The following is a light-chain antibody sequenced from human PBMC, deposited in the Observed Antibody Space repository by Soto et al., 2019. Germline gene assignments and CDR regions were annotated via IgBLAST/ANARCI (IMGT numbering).Light chain of an antibody. V-gene: IGLV7-46*01. CDR2: DTS. CDR1: TGVVTSGHY. Sequence: QTVVTQEPSLTVSPGGTVTLTCGSSTGVVTSGHYPYWFQQKPGQAPRTLIYDTSNKHSWTPARFSGSLLGGKAALTLSGAQPEDEAEYYCLLSYSGARQGVFGGGTKVTVL. J-gene: IGLJ2*01. CDR3: LLSYSGARQGV.